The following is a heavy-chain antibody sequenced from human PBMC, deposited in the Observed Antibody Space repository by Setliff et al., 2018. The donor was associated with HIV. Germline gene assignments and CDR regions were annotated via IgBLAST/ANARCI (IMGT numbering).Heavy chain of an antibody. CDR1: GFTFSSYA. CDR3: ARDPDPYYYDSSALYYYVFDF. CDR2: SSSDR. V-gene: IGHV3-21*01. Sequence: GGSLRLSCAASGFTFSSYAMSWVRQAPGKGLEWVSSSSDRSYADSVKGRFTISRDNAKNSLYLQMNSLRAEDTAVYYCARDPDPYYYDSSALYYYVFDFWGQGALVTVSS. J-gene: IGHJ4*02. D-gene: IGHD3-22*01.